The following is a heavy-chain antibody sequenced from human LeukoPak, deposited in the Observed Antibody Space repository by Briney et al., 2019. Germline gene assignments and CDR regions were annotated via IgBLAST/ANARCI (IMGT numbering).Heavy chain of an antibody. CDR3: AGLGWLTDFQH. CDR2: INHSGST. CDR1: GGSFSGYY. D-gene: IGHD4-23*01. Sequence: SSETLSLTCAVYGGSFSGYYWSWIRQPPGKGLEWIGEINHSGSTNYNPSLKSRVTISVDTSKNQFSLKLSSVTAADTAVYYCAGLGWLTDFQHWGQGTLVTVSS. V-gene: IGHV4-34*01. J-gene: IGHJ1*01.